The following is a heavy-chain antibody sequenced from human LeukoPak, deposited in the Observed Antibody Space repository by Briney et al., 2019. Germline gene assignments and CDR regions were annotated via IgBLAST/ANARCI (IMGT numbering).Heavy chain of an antibody. D-gene: IGHD4-17*01. J-gene: IGHJ4*02. CDR2: ISAYNGNT. V-gene: IGHV1-18*01. CDR3: AREEAGTVTLDY. CDR1: GYTFTSYG. Sequence: GASVKVSCKASGYTFTSYGISWVRQAPGQGLEWMGWISAYNGNTNYAQKFQGRVTITRDTSASTAYMELSSLRSEDTAVYYCAREEAGTVTLDYWGQGTLVTVSS.